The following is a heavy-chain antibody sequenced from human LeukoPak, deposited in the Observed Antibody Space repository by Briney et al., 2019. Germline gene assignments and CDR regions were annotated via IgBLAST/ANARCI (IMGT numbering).Heavy chain of an antibody. V-gene: IGHV4-34*01. D-gene: IGHD4-17*01. CDR2: INHSGGT. J-gene: IGHJ6*02. CDR1: GGSFSGYY. Sequence: PSETLSLTCAVYGGSFSGYYWSWIRQPPGKGLEWIGEINHSGGTNYNPSLKSRVTISVDTSKNQFSLKLSSVTAAATAGYYCARATKTTVTAKLNYYYYGMDVWGQGTTVTVSS. CDR3: ARATKTTVTAKLNYYYYGMDV.